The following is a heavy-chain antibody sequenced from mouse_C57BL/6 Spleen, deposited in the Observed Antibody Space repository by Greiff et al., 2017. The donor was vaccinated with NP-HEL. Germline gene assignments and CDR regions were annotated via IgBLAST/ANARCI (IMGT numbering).Heavy chain of an antibody. CDR3: ARRGYYGNYDYFDY. CDR2: INPNYGTT. CDR1: GYSFTDYN. D-gene: IGHD2-1*01. J-gene: IGHJ2*01. V-gene: IGHV1-39*01. Sequence: VQLKQSGPELVKPGASVKISCKASGYSFTDYNMNWVKQSNGKSLEWIGVINPNYGTTSYNQKFKGKATLTVDQSSSTAYMQLNSLTSEDSAVYYCARRGYYGNYDYFDYWGQGTTLTVSS.